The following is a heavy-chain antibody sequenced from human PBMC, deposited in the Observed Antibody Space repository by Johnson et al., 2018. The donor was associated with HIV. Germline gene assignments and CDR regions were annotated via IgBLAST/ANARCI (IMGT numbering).Heavy chain of an antibody. D-gene: IGHD6-13*01. J-gene: IGHJ3*02. CDR3: AKGQTGYSSSWDSGGAFDI. V-gene: IGHV3-11*04. Sequence: QVQLVESGGGLVKPGGSLRLSCAASGFTFSDYYMSWIRQAPGKGLEWVSYISSSGSTIYYADSVKGRFTISRDNSKNTLYLQMDSLRAEDTAVYYCAKGQTGYSSSWDSGGAFDIWGQGTMVTVSS. CDR1: GFTFSDYY. CDR2: ISSSGSTI.